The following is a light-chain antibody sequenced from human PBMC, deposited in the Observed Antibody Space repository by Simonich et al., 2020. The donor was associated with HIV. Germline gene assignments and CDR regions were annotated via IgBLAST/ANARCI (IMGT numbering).Light chain of an antibody. CDR1: QNIYKY. V-gene: IGKV1-39*01. CDR3: QQTYSTPRFT. Sequence: DIQMTQSPSSLSASVGDRVTITCRASQNIYKYLYWYQQKPGKAPKFLIYAASSLQSGVPSRVSGSGSGTDFTLTISSLQPEDFATYYCQQTYSTPRFTFGPGTKVDIK. J-gene: IGKJ3*01. CDR2: AAS.